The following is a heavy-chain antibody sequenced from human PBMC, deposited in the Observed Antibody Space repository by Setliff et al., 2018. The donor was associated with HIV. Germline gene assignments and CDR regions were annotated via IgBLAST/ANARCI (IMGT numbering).Heavy chain of an antibody. J-gene: IGHJ4*02. CDR1: GYSLTNYA. V-gene: IGHV1-3*04. D-gene: IGHD3-10*01. CDR3: ARLVWVAEPYFDY. Sequence: ASVKVSCKASGYSLTNYAMQWVHQAPGQRLEWMGWINSGNGNTKYSQKFQGRVSITRDTSANTAYMELSSLRSEDTAVYYCARLVWVAEPYFDYWGQGTLVTVSS. CDR2: INSGNGNT.